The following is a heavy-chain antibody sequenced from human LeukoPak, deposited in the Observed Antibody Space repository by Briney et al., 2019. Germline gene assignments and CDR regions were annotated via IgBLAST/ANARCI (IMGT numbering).Heavy chain of an antibody. CDR1: GFTFSSYS. CDR3: AREGITHYYYYYYMDV. D-gene: IGHD3-16*01. CDR2: ISSSGTII. J-gene: IGHJ6*03. Sequence: GGSLRLSCAASGFTFSSYSMNWVRQAPGKGLEWVSYISSSGTIIYYADSVKGRFTISRDNAKNSLYLQMNSLRAEDTAVYYCAREGITHYYYYYYMDVWGKGTTVTVSS. V-gene: IGHV3-48*04.